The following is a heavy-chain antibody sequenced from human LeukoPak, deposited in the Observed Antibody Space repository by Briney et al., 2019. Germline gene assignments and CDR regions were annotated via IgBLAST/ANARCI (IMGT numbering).Heavy chain of an antibody. V-gene: IGHV3-53*01. CDR3: ARDGIAAAGFFDY. CDR1: GFTVSSNY. D-gene: IGHD6-13*01. J-gene: IGHJ4*02. Sequence: GGSLRLSCAASGFTVSSNYMSWVRQAPGKGLEWVSLSYSGGSTYYADSVQGRFTISRDNSKNTLYLQMNSLRAEDTAVYYCARDGIAAAGFFDYWGQGTLVTVSS. CDR2: SYSGGST.